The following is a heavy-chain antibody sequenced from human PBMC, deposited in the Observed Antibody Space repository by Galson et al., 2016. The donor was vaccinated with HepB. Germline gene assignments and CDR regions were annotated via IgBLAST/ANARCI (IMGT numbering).Heavy chain of an antibody. CDR3: AKDPYYYGSGASVFDS. Sequence: SLRLSCAASGFTFSSYGMSWVRQAPGKGLEWVSSISATGGSTYCADSLKGRFTISRGNSKDTLFLQMNSLRAEDTAVYYCAKDPYYYGSGASVFDSWGQGTLVTVSS. D-gene: IGHD3-10*01. CDR1: GFTFSSYG. J-gene: IGHJ4*02. V-gene: IGHV3-23*01. CDR2: ISATGGST.